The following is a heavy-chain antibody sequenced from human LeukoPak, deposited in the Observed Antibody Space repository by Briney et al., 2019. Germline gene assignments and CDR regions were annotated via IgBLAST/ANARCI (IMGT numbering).Heavy chain of an antibody. D-gene: IGHD6-19*01. CDR3: ARERRYSSGYDAFDI. CDR1: GFTFSSYG. V-gene: IGHV3-33*07. CDR2: IWYDGSDK. Sequence: GGSLRLSCAASGFTFSSYGMYWVRQAPGKGLEWVAVIWYDGSDKYYADSVKGRFTISRDNAKNSLYLQVNSLRAEDTAVYYCARERRYSSGYDAFDIWGQGTMVTVSS. J-gene: IGHJ3*02.